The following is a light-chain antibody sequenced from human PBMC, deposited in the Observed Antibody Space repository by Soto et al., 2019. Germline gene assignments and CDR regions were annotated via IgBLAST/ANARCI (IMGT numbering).Light chain of an antibody. V-gene: IGKV1-39*01. CDR2: GAT. CDR3: QQSYSIPFT. Sequence: DIQMIQSPSSLSASVGDRVTITCRASQSISSYLNWYQQKPGKAPKLLIYGATSVQSGVPSRFSGSGSGTDFTLTISSLQPEDFAPYYCQQSYSIPFTFGQGTKLEIK. J-gene: IGKJ2*01. CDR1: QSISSY.